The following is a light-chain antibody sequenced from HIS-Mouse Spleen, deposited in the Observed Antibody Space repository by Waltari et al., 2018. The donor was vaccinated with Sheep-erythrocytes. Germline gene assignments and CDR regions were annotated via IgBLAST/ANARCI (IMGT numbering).Light chain of an antibody. V-gene: IGKV3-11*01. CDR3: QQLT. CDR1: QSGSSY. J-gene: IGKJ4*01. Sequence: EIALTQSPATLSLSTGERSTRTCRASQSGSSYLAWYQQEPGQAARILMHDASNRATGTRARFSGSGSGTDFTLTISSLEPEDCAVYYCQQLTFGGGTKVEIK. CDR2: DAS.